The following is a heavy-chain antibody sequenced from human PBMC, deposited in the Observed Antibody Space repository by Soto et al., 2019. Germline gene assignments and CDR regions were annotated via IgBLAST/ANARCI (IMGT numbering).Heavy chain of an antibody. CDR1: GGSFSGYY. D-gene: IGHD5-18*01. V-gene: IGHV4-34*01. CDR3: ARGLKFYGYSYGYSSPRWFDP. Sequence: PSETLSLTCAVYGGSFSGYYWSWIRQPPGKGLEWIGEINHSGSTNYNPSLKSRVTISVDTSKNQFSLKLSSVTAADTAVYYCARGLKFYGYSYGYSSPRWFDPWGQGTLVTVSS. J-gene: IGHJ5*02. CDR2: INHSGST.